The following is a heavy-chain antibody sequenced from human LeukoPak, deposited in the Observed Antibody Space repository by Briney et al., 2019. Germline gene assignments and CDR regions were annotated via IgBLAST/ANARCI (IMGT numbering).Heavy chain of an antibody. V-gene: IGHV3-23*01. Sequence: GGSLRLSCAASGFTFSSYAMSWVRQAPGKGLEWVSAISGSGGSTYYADSVKGRFTISRDNSKNTLYLQMNSLRAEDTAVYYCAKDRWRYDSSGLLDYWGQGTLVTVSS. D-gene: IGHD3-22*01. CDR3: AKDRWRYDSSGLLDY. CDR1: GFTFSSYA. CDR2: ISGSGGST. J-gene: IGHJ4*02.